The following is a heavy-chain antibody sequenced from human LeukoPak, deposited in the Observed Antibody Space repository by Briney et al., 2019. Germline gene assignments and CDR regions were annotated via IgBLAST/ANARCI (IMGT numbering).Heavy chain of an antibody. CDR3: HVNYYGSGSYKFPFDY. V-gene: IGHV3-23*01. CDR2: ISGSGGST. CDR1: GFTFSSYA. Sequence: PGGSLRLSCAASGFTFSSYAMSWVRQAPGKGLEWVSAISGSGGSTYYAASVKGRFTISRDNSKNTLYLQMNSLRAEDTAVYYCHVNYYGSGSYKFPFDYWGQGTLVTVSS. J-gene: IGHJ4*02. D-gene: IGHD3-10*01.